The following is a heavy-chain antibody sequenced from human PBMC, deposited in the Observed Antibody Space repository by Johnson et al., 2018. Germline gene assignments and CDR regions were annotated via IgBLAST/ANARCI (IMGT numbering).Heavy chain of an antibody. CDR1: GYIFSSYA. CDR3: ARDSGLLRGADLDV. Sequence: QVQLVQSGAEVKKPGASVKVSCKASGYIFSSYAMHWVRQAPGQRLEWMGWINAGNGNTKYSQKFQGRVTLTRDTSAGTVYIDLSSLRSEDTAVYYCARDSGLLRGADLDVWGKGTTVTVSS. J-gene: IGHJ6*04. V-gene: IGHV1-3*01. D-gene: IGHD3-10*01. CDR2: INAGNGNT.